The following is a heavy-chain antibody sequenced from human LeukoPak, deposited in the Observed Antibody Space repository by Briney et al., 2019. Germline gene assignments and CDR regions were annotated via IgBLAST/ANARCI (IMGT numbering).Heavy chain of an antibody. CDR1: GYLFTSYW. D-gene: IGHD4-23*01. V-gene: IGHV5-51*01. CDR3: ARLGDPYGGNLRWGYYGMDV. CDR2: IYPADSDT. Sequence: GESLKISCKGSGYLFTSYWIAWVRQMPGKGLEWMGIIYPADSDTRYSPSFQGQVTISADKSISTAYLQWSSLKASDTAMYYCARLGDPYGGNLRWGYYGMDVWGQGTTVTVSS. J-gene: IGHJ6*02.